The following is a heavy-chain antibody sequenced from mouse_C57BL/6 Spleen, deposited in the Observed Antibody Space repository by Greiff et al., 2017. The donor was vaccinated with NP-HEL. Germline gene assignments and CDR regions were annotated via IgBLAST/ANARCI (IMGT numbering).Heavy chain of an antibody. CDR2: IDPSDSYT. CDR1: DYTFTSYW. J-gene: IGHJ3*01. CDR3: ARGRYSNPFAY. D-gene: IGHD2-5*01. V-gene: IGHV1-69*01. Sequence: QVQLKQPGAELVMPGASVKLSCKASDYTFTSYWMHWVKQRPGQGLEWIGEIDPSDSYTNYNQKFKGKATLTVDKSSSTAYMQLSSLTSEDSAVYYCARGRYSNPFAYWGQGTLVTVSA.